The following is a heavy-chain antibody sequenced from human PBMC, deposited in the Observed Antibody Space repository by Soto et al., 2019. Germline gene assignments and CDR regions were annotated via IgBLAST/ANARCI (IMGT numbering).Heavy chain of an antibody. D-gene: IGHD2-8*01. CDR1: GFTFSSYT. CDR3: ARGCTNGVCPTSYFYYGMDV. J-gene: IGHJ6*02. V-gene: IGHV3-21*01. Sequence: EVQLVESGGGLVKPGGSLRLSCTDSGFTFSSYTMNWVRQAPGKGLEWLSSISSSGDYIYYADSVKGRFTISRDDAKNSLSLQLNSLRAEDTAVYYCARGCTNGVCPTSYFYYGMDVWGQGTTVTVSS. CDR2: ISSSGDYI.